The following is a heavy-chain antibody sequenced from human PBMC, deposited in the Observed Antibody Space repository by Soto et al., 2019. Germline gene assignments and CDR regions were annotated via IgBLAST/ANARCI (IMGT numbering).Heavy chain of an antibody. D-gene: IGHD3-22*01. CDR3: ARVVNYYDSNSLYYFDY. CDR1: GFTFSDYY. Sequence: GGSLRLSCAASGFTFSDYYMSWIRQAPGKGLEWVSYISSSSSYTNYADSVKGRITTSRDNAKNSLYLQMNSLRAEDTAVYYCARVVNYYDSNSLYYFDYWGQGTLVTVSS. V-gene: IGHV3-11*06. CDR2: ISSSSSYT. J-gene: IGHJ4*02.